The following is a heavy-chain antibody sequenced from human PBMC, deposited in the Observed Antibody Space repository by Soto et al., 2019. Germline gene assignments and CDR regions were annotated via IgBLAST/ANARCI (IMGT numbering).Heavy chain of an antibody. CDR3: ARGSPPDY. Sequence: QVQLVESGGGVVQPGRSLRLSCAASGFTFSSYGMHWVRQAPGKGLEWVTVIWYDGSNKHYADSVKGRFTISRDNSKNMVSLQMNSLRVEDTAVYYCARGSPPDYRGQGTLVTVSS. V-gene: IGHV3-33*01. J-gene: IGHJ4*02. CDR1: GFTFSSYG. CDR2: IWYDGSNK.